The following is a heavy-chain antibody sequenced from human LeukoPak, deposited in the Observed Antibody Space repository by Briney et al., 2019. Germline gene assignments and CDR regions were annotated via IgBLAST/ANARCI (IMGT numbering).Heavy chain of an antibody. J-gene: IGHJ3*01. Sequence: PGGSLRLSCAPSGSSGTTNYMGWVRQAQGKGLEFVSILYGADTTVYADSVKGRFTIYRDTSKNTLFLQMSSLTVEDTAVYYCTTFVALRAFHVWGQGTIVTVS. D-gene: IGHD3-10*02. CDR2: LYGADTT. CDR3: TTFVALRAFHV. V-gene: IGHV3-66*01. CDR1: GSSGTTNY.